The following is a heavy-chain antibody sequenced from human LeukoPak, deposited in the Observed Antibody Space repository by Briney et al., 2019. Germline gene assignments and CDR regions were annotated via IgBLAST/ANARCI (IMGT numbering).Heavy chain of an antibody. CDR3: ARGSRRVEMATSGYY. V-gene: IGHV3-21*01. D-gene: IGHD5-24*01. Sequence: GGSLRLSCAASGFTFSSYSMNWVRQAPGKGLEWVSSISSSSSYIYYADSVKGRFTISRDNAKNSLYLQMNSLRAEDTAVYYCARGSRRVEMATSGYYWGQGTLVTVSS. CDR2: ISSSSSYI. J-gene: IGHJ4*02. CDR1: GFTFSSYS.